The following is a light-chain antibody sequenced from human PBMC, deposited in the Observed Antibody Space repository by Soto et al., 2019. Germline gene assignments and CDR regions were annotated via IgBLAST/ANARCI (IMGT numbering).Light chain of an antibody. V-gene: IGKV3-15*01. CDR3: QHYNNWPRT. CDR1: QSVSSN. Sequence: EIVMTQSPATLSVSPGERATLSCRASQSVSSNLAWYQQKPGQAPRLPNYGASTRATGIPARFSGSGSGTEFTLTISSLQSEDFAVYYCQHYNNWPRTFGQGTKVEIK. CDR2: GAS. J-gene: IGKJ1*01.